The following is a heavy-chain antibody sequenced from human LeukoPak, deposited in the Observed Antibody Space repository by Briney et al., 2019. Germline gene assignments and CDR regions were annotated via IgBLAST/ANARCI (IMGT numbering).Heavy chain of an antibody. V-gene: IGHV3-23*01. CDR2: ISGSDGST. CDR3: AKLWFGESTSNYYYYMDV. CDR1: GFTFSNYA. D-gene: IGHD3-10*01. Sequence: PGGSLRLSCAASGFTFSNYAMSWVRQAPGKGLEWVSAISGSDGSTNYADSVKGRFTISRDNSKNTLYLQMNSLRAEDTAVYYCAKLWFGESTSNYYYYMDVWGKGTTVTISS. J-gene: IGHJ6*03.